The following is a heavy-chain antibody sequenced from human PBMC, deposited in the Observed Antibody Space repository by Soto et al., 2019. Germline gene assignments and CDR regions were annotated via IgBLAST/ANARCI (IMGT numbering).Heavy chain of an antibody. D-gene: IGHD4-17*01. CDR1: GCSISSYY. CDR2: IYYSGGT. V-gene: IGHV4-59*01. CDR3: ARVAYGDYGPVVDY. J-gene: IGHJ4*02. Sequence: SETLSLTCTFSGCSISSYYWSWIRQPPGKGLEWIGYIYYSGGTNYNPSLKSRVTISVDTSKNQFSLKLSSVTAADTAVYYCARVAYGDYGPVVDYWGQGTLVTVSS.